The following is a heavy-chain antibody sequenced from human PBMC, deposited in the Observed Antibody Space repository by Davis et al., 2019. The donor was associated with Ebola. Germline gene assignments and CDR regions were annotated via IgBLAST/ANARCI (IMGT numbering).Heavy chain of an antibody. CDR3: AKGDYDFWSGYRPIDYYYGMDV. CDR2: ISGSGGST. V-gene: IGHV3-23*01. CDR1: GFTFSSYA. D-gene: IGHD3-3*01. Sequence: GESLKISCAASGFTFSSYAMSWVRQAPGKGLEWVSAISGSGGSTYYADSVKGRFTISRDNSKNTLYLQMNSLRAEDTAVYYCAKGDYDFWSGYRPIDYYYGMDVWGQGTTVTVSS. J-gene: IGHJ6*02.